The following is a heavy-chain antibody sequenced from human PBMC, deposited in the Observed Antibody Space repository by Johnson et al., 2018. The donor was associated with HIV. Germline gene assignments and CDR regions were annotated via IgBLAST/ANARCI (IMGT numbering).Heavy chain of an antibody. V-gene: IGHV3-23*04. D-gene: IGHD3-16*01. CDR2: ISYSGSST. Sequence: VQLVESGGGLVKPGGSLRLSCAASGFSFDSHAINWVRQAPGKGLQWVSAISYSGSSTYYADSVKGRFTISRDNSRSTVYLHMINLRADDTALYYCEREICRYDYDYAACERGGQGTTVTVSS. CDR3: EREICRYDYDYAACER. CDR1: GFSFDSHA. J-gene: IGHJ6*01.